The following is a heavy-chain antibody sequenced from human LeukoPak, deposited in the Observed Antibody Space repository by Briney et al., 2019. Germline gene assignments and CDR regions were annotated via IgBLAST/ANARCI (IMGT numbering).Heavy chain of an antibody. Sequence: PGGSLRLSCAASGFTFSSYSMNWVRQAPGKGLEWVSSISSSSSYIYYADSVKGRFTISRDNAKNSLCLQMNSLRAEDTAVYYCARGFGYYDILTGYFDYWGQGTLVTVSS. D-gene: IGHD3-9*01. V-gene: IGHV3-21*01. CDR2: ISSSSSYI. CDR3: ARGFGYYDILTGYFDY. J-gene: IGHJ4*02. CDR1: GFTFSSYS.